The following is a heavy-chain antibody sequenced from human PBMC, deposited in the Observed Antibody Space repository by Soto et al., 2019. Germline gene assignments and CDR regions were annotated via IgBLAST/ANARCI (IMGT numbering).Heavy chain of an antibody. D-gene: IGHD1-26*01. Sequence: EVQVLDSGGGLVQPGGSLRLSCAASGFTFSTYPMSWVRQAPGKGLEWFSIISGSGGNTDYADSVKGRLTMSRDKSKNTVYLQMNSLRAEDTAVYYCAKVTLKYSGSYFDYWGQGTLVTVSS. CDR2: ISGSGGNT. J-gene: IGHJ4*02. V-gene: IGHV3-23*01. CDR3: AKVTLKYSGSYFDY. CDR1: GFTFSTYP.